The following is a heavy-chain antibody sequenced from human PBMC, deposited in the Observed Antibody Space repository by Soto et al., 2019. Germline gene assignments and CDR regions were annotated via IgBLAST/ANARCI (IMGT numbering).Heavy chain of an antibody. Sequence: QVQLVQSGAEVKKPGSSVKVSCKASGGTFSSYAISWVRQAPGQGLEWMGGIIPIFGTANYAQKFQGRVTITADESTSTAYMELSSLRAEDTAVYYCAREGCSGGSCSGGFDYWGQGTLVTVSS. V-gene: IGHV1-69*01. D-gene: IGHD2-15*01. CDR1: GGTFSSYA. CDR2: IIPIFGTA. J-gene: IGHJ4*02. CDR3: AREGCSGGSCSGGFDY.